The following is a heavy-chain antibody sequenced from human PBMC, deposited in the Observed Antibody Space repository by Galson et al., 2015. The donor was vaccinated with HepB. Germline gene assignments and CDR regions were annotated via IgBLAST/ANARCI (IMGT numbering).Heavy chain of an antibody. J-gene: IGHJ3*02. Sequence: QSGAEVKMPGESLKISCKGSGYSFTSYWIGWVRQMPGKSLEWMGIIYPGDSDTRYSPSFQGQVTISADKSISTAYLQWSSLKASDTAMYYCARHVWDDFWSGSSLGVDFDIWGQGTMVTVSS. D-gene: IGHD3-3*01. V-gene: IGHV5-51*01. CDR2: IYPGDSDT. CDR1: GYSFTSYW. CDR3: ARHVWDDFWSGSSLGVDFDI.